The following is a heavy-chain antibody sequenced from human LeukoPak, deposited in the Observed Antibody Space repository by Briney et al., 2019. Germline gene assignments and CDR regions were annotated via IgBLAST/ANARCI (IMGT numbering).Heavy chain of an antibody. V-gene: IGHV3-53*01. D-gene: IGHD4-17*01. Sequence: GGSLRLSCAASGFTVSSNHMSWVRQAPGKGLEWVSVIYRGGSTYYADSVKGRFTISRDNSKYTLYLQMNSLRAEDTAVYYCARVQTTSVYYYGMDVWGQGTTVTVSS. CDR2: IYRGGST. J-gene: IGHJ6*02. CDR1: GFTVSSNH. CDR3: ARVQTTSVYYYGMDV.